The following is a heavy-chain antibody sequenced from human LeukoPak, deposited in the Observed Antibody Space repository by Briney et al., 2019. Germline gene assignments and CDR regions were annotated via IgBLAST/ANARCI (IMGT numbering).Heavy chain of an antibody. CDR2: INPNSGGT. D-gene: IGHD3-10*01. J-gene: IGHJ4*02. V-gene: IGHV1-2*02. CDR3: ARWKDYYGSGNRYFDY. Sequence: ASVKVSCKTSGYTFTDYNIHWVRQAPGQGLEWMGWINPNSGGTDYAQKLQGRVTVTRDTSISTAYMELTSLRSDDTAVYYCARWKDYYGSGNRYFDYWGQGALVTVSS. CDR1: GYTFTDYN.